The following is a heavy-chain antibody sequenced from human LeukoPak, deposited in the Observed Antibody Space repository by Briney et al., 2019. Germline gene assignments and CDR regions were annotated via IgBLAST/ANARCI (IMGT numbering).Heavy chain of an antibody. J-gene: IGHJ6*03. Sequence: SETLSLTCTVSGGSISSSSYYWGWIRQPPGKGLEWIGSIYYSGSTYYNPSLKSRVTISVDTSKNQFSLKLSSVTAADTAVYYCARVVRYYDILTGYYYYYYMDVWGKGTTVTVSS. CDR1: GGSISSSSYY. V-gene: IGHV4-39*07. D-gene: IGHD3-9*01. CDR3: ARVVRYYDILTGYYYYYYMDV. CDR2: IYYSGST.